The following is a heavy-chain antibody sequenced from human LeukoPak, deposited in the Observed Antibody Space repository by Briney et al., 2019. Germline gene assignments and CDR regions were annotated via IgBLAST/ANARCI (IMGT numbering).Heavy chain of an antibody. D-gene: IGHD6-19*01. Sequence: ASVKVSCKASGYTCTGYYMHWVRQAPGQGLEWMGRINPNSGGTNYAQKYQGRVTMTRDTSISTAYMELRRLRSDDTAVYYCAREQYSGAWYGIDYWGQGTLVTVSS. CDR2: INPNSGGT. V-gene: IGHV1-2*06. J-gene: IGHJ4*02. CDR3: AREQYSGAWYGIDY. CDR1: GYTCTGYY.